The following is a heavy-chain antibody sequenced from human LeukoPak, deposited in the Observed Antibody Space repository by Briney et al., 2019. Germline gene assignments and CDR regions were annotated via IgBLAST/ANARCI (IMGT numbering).Heavy chain of an antibody. V-gene: IGHV4-38-2*02. CDR2: IYHSGST. D-gene: IGHD3-3*01. CDR3: ARSRFLEWLVHDAFDI. CDR1: GYSISSGYY. J-gene: IGHJ3*02. Sequence: SETLSLTCTVSGYSISSGYYWGWIRQPPGKGLEWIGSIYHSGSTYYNPSLKSRVTISVDTSKNQFSLKLSSVTAADTAVYYCARSRFLEWLVHDAFDIWGQGTMVTISS.